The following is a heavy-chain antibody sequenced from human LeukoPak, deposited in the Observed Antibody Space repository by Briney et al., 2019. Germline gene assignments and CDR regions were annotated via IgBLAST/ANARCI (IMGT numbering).Heavy chain of an antibody. Sequence: SETLSLTCTVSGGSISSYYWGWIRQPPGKGLEWIGSIYYSGSTYYNPSLKSRVTISVDTSKNQFSLKLSSVTAADTAVYYCARGYGVPPYFDYWGQGTLVTVSS. V-gene: IGHV4-39*01. J-gene: IGHJ4*02. CDR3: ARGYGVPPYFDY. CDR1: GGSISSYY. D-gene: IGHD4-17*01. CDR2: IYYSGST.